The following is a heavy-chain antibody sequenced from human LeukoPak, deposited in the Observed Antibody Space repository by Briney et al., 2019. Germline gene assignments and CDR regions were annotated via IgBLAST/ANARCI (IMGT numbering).Heavy chain of an antibody. J-gene: IGHJ5*02. D-gene: IGHD3-10*01. Sequence: PSETLSLTCAVYGGSFSGYYWSWIRQPPGKGLEWIGEINHSGSTNYNPSLKSRVTISVDTSKNQFSLKLSSVTAADTAVYYCARVRGDYYGSGIGNWFDPWGQGTLVTVSS. CDR1: GGSFSGYY. CDR2: INHSGST. V-gene: IGHV4-34*01. CDR3: ARVRGDYYGSGIGNWFDP.